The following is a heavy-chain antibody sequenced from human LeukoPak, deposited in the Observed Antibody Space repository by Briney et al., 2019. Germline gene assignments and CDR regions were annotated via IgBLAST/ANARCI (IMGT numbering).Heavy chain of an antibody. D-gene: IGHD3-22*01. CDR2: IYHSGST. CDR3: ARGFAGSSGNPGLDY. V-gene: IGHV4-38-2*01. J-gene: IGHJ4*02. CDR1: GYSISSGYY. Sequence: SETLSLTCAVSGYSISSGYYWGWIRQPPGKGLEWIGSIYHSGSTYYNPSLKSRVTISVDTSKNQFSLKLSSVTAADTAVYYCARGFAGSSGNPGLDYWGQGTLVTVSS.